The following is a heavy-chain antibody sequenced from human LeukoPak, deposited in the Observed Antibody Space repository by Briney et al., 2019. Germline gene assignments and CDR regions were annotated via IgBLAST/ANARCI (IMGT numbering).Heavy chain of an antibody. J-gene: IGHJ4*02. V-gene: IGHV1-69*13. CDR2: IIPIFGTA. Sequence: SVKVSCKASRGTFSSYAISWVRQAPGQGLEWMGGIIPIFGTANYAQKFQGRVTITADESTSTAYMELSSLRSEDTAVYYCARLGRVDTAPDYWGQGTLVTVSS. D-gene: IGHD5-18*01. CDR3: ARLGRVDTAPDY. CDR1: RGTFSSYA.